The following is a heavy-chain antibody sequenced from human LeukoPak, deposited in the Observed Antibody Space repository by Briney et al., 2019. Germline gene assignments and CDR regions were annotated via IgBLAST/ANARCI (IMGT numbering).Heavy chain of an antibody. CDR3: ARLGSGPYDYVWGSYHPYYFDY. D-gene: IGHD3-16*02. CDR2: IYYSGST. CDR1: GGSISSSSYY. Sequence: PSETLSLTCTVSGGSISSSSYYWGWIRQPPGKGLEWIGSIYYSGSTYYNPSLKGRVTISVDTSKNQFSLKLSSVTAADTAVYYCARLGSGPYDYVWGSYHPYYFDYWGQGTLVTVSS. J-gene: IGHJ4*02. V-gene: IGHV4-39*01.